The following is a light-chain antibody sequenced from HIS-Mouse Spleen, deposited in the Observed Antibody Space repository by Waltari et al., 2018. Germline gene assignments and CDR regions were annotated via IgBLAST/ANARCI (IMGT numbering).Light chain of an antibody. CDR3: CSYAGSSTLV. J-gene: IGLJ2*01. V-gene: IGLV2-23*01. CDR2: EGS. CDR1: SREVGSYNL. Sequence: QSALTQPASVSGSPGQSITISCTGTSREVGSYNLVSWYQQQPGKAPKLMIYEGSKRPSGVSNRFSGSKSGNTASLTISGLQAEDEADYYCCSYAGSSTLVFGGGTKLTVL.